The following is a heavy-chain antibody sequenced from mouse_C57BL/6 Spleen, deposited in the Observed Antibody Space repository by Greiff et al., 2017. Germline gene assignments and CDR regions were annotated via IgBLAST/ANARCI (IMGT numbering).Heavy chain of an antibody. CDR2: IYPGDGDT. J-gene: IGHJ3*01. Sequence: QVQLQQSGPELVKPGASVKISCKASGYAFSSSWMNWVKQRPGKGLEWIGRIYPGDGDTNYNGKFKGKATLTADTSSSTAYMELSGLTSEDSAVYFCEREGSYGYDSAWFAYWGQGTLVTVSA. D-gene: IGHD2-2*01. V-gene: IGHV1-82*01. CDR1: GYAFSSSW. CDR3: EREGSYGYDSAWFAY.